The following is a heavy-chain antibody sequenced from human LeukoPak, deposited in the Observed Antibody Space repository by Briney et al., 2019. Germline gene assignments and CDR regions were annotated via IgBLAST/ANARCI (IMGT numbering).Heavy chain of an antibody. CDR1: GGSISSGSYY. CDR2: IYYSGST. CDR3: ARDIYGPNWFDP. J-gene: IGHJ5*02. Sequence: SQTLSLTCTVSGGSISSGSYYWSWIRQPPGKGLEWIGYIYYSGSTNYNPSLKSRVTISVDTSKNQFSLKLSSVTAADTAVYYCARDIYGPNWFDPWGQGTLVTVSS. V-gene: IGHV4-61*01. D-gene: IGHD2-2*02.